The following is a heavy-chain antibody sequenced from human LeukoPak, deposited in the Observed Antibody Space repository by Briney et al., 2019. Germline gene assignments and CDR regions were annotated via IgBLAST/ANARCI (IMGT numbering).Heavy chain of an antibody. D-gene: IGHD3-10*01. Sequence: ASVRVSCKASGGTFSSYAISWVRQAPGQGLEWMGGIIPIFGTANYAQKFQGRVTITADKSTSTAYMELSSLRSEDTAVYYCAREQREYGSGSYVMPYYFDYWGQGTLVTVSS. CDR3: AREQREYGSGSYVMPYYFDY. V-gene: IGHV1-69*06. CDR2: IIPIFGTA. CDR1: GGTFSSYA. J-gene: IGHJ4*02.